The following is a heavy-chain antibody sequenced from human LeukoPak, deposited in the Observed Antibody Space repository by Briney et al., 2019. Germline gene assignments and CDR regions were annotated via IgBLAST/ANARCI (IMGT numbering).Heavy chain of an antibody. Sequence: PGGSLRLSCVVSGFIFSGFEMNWVRQVPGKGLEWISYISTRGGTIYYADSVKGRFTISRDNAKDSLYLQMNSLRAEDTAVYYCAGTDYDILTGYGIDYWGQGTLVTVSS. CDR2: ISTRGGTI. V-gene: IGHV3-48*03. D-gene: IGHD3-9*01. CDR3: AGTDYDILTGYGIDY. CDR1: GFIFSGFE. J-gene: IGHJ4*02.